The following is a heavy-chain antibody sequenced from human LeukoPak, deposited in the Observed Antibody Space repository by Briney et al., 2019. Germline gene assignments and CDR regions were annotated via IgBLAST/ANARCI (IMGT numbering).Heavy chain of an antibody. J-gene: IGHJ4*02. V-gene: IGHV4-31*11. CDR1: GGSFSGYY. CDR2: IYYSGST. Sequence: PSETLSLTCAVYGGSFSGYYWSWIRQHPGKGLEWIGYIYYSGSTYYNPSLKSRVTVSVDTSKNQFSLKLSSVTAADTAVYYCARTSRGYSYGPNTGVDYWGQGTLVTVSS. CDR3: ARTSRGYSYGPNTGVDY. D-gene: IGHD5-18*01.